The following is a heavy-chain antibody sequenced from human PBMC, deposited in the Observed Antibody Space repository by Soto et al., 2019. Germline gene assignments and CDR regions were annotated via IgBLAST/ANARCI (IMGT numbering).Heavy chain of an antibody. J-gene: IGHJ6*02. CDR2: IYWDDDK. D-gene: IGHD3-3*01. Sequence: QITLKESGPTLVKPTQTLTLTCTFSGFSLSTSGVGVGWIRQPPGKALEWLALIYWDDDKRYSPSLKSRLTITKNIPKNHVVSTRTSLDPVDTATYCWEHASSDVFVTALGMNILGQGTTDTV. CDR3: EHASSDVFVTALGMNI. CDR1: GFSLSTSGVG. V-gene: IGHV2-5*02.